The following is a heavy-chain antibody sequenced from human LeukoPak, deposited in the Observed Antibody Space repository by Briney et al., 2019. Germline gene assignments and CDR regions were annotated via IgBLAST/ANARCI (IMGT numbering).Heavy chain of an antibody. V-gene: IGHV3-11*01. Sequence: GGSLRLSCAASGFTLSNYWMSWVRQAPGKGLEWVSYISSSGSTIYYADSVKGRFTISRDNAKNSLYLQMNSLRAEDTAVYYCARGLSSSWYLAPIDYWGQGTLVTVSS. D-gene: IGHD6-13*01. CDR2: ISSSGSTI. CDR1: GFTLSNYW. CDR3: ARGLSSSWYLAPIDY. J-gene: IGHJ4*02.